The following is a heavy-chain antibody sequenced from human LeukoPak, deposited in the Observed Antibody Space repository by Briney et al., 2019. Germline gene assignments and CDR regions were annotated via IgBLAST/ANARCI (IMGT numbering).Heavy chain of an antibody. Sequence: GGSLRLSCAASGFTFSSYSMNCVRQAPGKGLEWVSSITYDGSKQYYADSVQGRFTISRDNSKRTVDLQMNSLRADDTAMYYCVRDASLGAFDIWGQGTMVTVSS. D-gene: IGHD3-16*01. J-gene: IGHJ3*02. V-gene: IGHV3-30*03. CDR1: GFTFSSYS. CDR2: ITYDGSKQ. CDR3: VRDASLGAFDI.